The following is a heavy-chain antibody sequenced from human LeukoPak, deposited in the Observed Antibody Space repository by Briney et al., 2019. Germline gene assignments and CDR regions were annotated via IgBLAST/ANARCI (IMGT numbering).Heavy chain of an antibody. V-gene: IGHV4-4*07. CDR3: AGYCTNGVCGAD. D-gene: IGHD2-8*01. J-gene: IGHJ4*02. Sequence: PSETLSLTCTVSGGSISSYYWSWIRQPAGKGLEWIGRIYTSGSTNYDPSLKSRVTMSVDTSKNQFSLKLSSVTAADTAVYYCAGYCTNGVCGADWGQGTLVTVSS. CDR2: IYTSGST. CDR1: GGSISSYY.